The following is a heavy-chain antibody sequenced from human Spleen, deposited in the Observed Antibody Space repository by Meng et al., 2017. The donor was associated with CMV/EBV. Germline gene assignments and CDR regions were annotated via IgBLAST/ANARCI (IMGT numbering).Heavy chain of an antibody. D-gene: IGHD2/OR15-2a*01. J-gene: IGHJ4*02. CDR2: IYPGDSDT. CDR3: ARHYFSSTFYSVDY. Sequence: GESLKISCKGSGYSFTSYWIAWVRQTPGKGLEWMGIIYPGDSDTSYRPSFQGQVTISADKSINTAYLQWSSLKASDTAMYYCARHYFSSTFYSVDYWGQGTLVTVSS. V-gene: IGHV5-51*01. CDR1: GYSFTSYW.